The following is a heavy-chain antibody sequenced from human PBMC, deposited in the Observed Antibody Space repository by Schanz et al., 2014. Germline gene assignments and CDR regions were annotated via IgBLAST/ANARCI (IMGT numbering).Heavy chain of an antibody. CDR2: IKEDGSEK. CDR1: GLIFSNYV. J-gene: IGHJ6*02. Sequence: EVQLLESGGGLVQPGGSLKLSCAASGLIFSNYVMSWVRQAPGKGLEWVANIKEDGSEKYYVDSVKGRFTISRDNAKNSLFLQMNSLRAEDTAVYYCLAPDYGMDVWGQGTTXTVSS. V-gene: IGHV3-7*02. CDR3: LAPDYGMDV.